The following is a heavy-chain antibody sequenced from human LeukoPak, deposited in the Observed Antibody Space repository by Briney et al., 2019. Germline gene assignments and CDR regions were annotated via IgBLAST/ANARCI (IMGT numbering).Heavy chain of an antibody. D-gene: IGHD3-10*01. Sequence: HTGGSLRLSCAASGFTVSGNYMSWVRQAPGKGLEWVSVIYSGGGTYYADSVKGRFTISRDNFKNTLYLQMNSLRAEDTAMYYCGGYGSGSSYTGFDIWGQGTMVTVSS. J-gene: IGHJ3*02. CDR1: GFTVSGNY. CDR3: GGYGSGSSYTGFDI. V-gene: IGHV3-53*01. CDR2: IYSGGGT.